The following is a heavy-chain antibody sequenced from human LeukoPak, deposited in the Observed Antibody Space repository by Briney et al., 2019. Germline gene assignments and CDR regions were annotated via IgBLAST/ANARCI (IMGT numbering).Heavy chain of an antibody. CDR3: ARRAMVRGGTYFDY. J-gene: IGHJ4*02. Sequence: SETLSLTCAVYGGSFSVYYWSWIRQPPGKGLEWIGEINHSGSTYYNPSLKSRVTISVDTSKNQFSLKLNSVTAADTAVYYCARRAMVRGGTYFDYWGQGTLVTVSS. CDR2: INHSGST. V-gene: IGHV4-34*01. D-gene: IGHD3-10*01. CDR1: GGSFSVYY.